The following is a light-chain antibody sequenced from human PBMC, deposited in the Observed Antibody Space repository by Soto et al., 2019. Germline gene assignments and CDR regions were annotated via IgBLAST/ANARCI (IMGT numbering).Light chain of an antibody. CDR2: GAS. V-gene: IGKV1-27*01. CDR3: QNYNRAPWT. Sequence: DIQMTQSPSSLSASVGDRVTITCRASEDISNYLAWYQQKPGKVPKLLIYGASTLQSVVPSRFSGSGSGTDFTLPISSLQTEDVATYYCQNYNRAPWTFGQGTKVESK. J-gene: IGKJ1*01. CDR1: EDISNY.